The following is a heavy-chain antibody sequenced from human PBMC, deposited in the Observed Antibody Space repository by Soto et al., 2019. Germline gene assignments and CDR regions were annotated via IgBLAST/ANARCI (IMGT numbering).Heavy chain of an antibody. CDR3: ARRGSASWRNWFDS. D-gene: IGHD2-2*01. V-gene: IGHV4-39*01. Sequence: SETLSLTCSVSGGSITSTIDYWGWIRQSPGKGLEWIGNIYYDGSTFYNPSLKSRVTISVDTSKRQFSLRVSSVTAADTAVYYCARRGSASWRNWFDSWGQGTLVTVSS. J-gene: IGHJ5*01. CDR1: GGSITSTIDY. CDR2: IYYDGST.